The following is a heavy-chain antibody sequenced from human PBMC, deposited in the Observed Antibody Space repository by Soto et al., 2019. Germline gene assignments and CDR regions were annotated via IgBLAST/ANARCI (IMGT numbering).Heavy chain of an antibody. CDR3: ARGQRFSDWFDP. CDR1: GGSMSSYY. CDR2: VYSSGGT. Sequence: ETLSLTCTVSGGSMSSYYWTWIRQPAGKGLEWIGRVYSSGGTHYNPSLKSRVTISLDTSKNQFSLRLLSVTDADTAVYYCARGQRFSDWFDPWGQGTLVTVSS. V-gene: IGHV4-4*07. J-gene: IGHJ5*02. D-gene: IGHD3-3*01.